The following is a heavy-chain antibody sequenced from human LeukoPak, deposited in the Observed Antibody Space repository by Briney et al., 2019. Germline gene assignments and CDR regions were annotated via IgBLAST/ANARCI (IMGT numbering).Heavy chain of an antibody. Sequence: GGSLRLSCAASGFSFTDFAMNWVRQAPGKGLEWVSSISSSSYIYYADSVKGRFTISRDNAKNSLYLQMNSLRAEDTAVYYCARDDDDSLWGQGTLVTVSS. V-gene: IGHV3-69-1*01. J-gene: IGHJ4*02. CDR3: ARDDDDSL. D-gene: IGHD3-16*01. CDR2: ISSSSYI. CDR1: GFSFTDFA.